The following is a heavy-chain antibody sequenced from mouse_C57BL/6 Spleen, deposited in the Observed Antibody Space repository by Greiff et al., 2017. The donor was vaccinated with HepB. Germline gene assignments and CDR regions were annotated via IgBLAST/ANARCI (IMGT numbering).Heavy chain of an antibody. Sequence: VQLKESGPELVKPGASVKIPCKASGYTFTDYNMDWVKQSHGKSLEWIGDINPNNGGTIYNQKFKGKATLTVDKSSSTAYMELRSLTSEDTAVYYCARDSNYSFAYWGQGTLVTVSA. CDR3: ARDSNYSFAY. CDR2: INPNNGGT. J-gene: IGHJ3*01. CDR1: GYTFTDYN. V-gene: IGHV1-18*01. D-gene: IGHD2-5*01.